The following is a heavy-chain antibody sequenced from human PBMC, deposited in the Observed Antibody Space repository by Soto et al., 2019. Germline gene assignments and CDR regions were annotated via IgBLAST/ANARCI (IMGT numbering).Heavy chain of an antibody. Sequence: GGSLRLSCAASGFMFSSYSMTWVRQAPGKGLEWVSSITGSGGSTYYADSVKGRFTISRDNSKNTLYLQMNSLRAEDTAVYYCAKWGSYYYDSSGYPYNWFDPWGQGTLVTVSS. J-gene: IGHJ5*02. CDR3: AKWGSYYYDSSGYPYNWFDP. CDR2: ITGSGGST. CDR1: GFMFSSYS. D-gene: IGHD3-22*01. V-gene: IGHV3-23*01.